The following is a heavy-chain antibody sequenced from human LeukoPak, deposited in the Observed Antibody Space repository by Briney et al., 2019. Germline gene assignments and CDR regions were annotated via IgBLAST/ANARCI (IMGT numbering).Heavy chain of an antibody. Sequence: ASVKVSCKASGGTFSSYAISWVRQAPGQGLEWMGGIIPIFGTANYAQKFQGRVTITADESTSTAYMELSSLRSEDTAVYYCRQSSTSWASRVDYWGQGTLVTVSS. V-gene: IGHV1-69*13. D-gene: IGHD2-2*01. CDR3: RQSSTSWASRVDY. CDR2: IIPIFGTA. J-gene: IGHJ4*02. CDR1: GGTFSSYA.